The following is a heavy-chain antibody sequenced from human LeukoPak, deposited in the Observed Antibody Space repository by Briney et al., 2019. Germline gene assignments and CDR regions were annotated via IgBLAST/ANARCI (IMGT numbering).Heavy chain of an antibody. D-gene: IGHD5-18*01. CDR1: GLTVSSNY. CDR2: LYIGGNT. V-gene: IGHV3-53*01. CDR3: TTAAGYNYGQY. J-gene: IGHJ4*02. Sequence: GGSLRLSCAASGLTVSSNYMNWVRQAPGKGLEWVSALYIGGNTYYADSVRGRFTISRDNSKNTLYLQMKSLRAEDTAIYYCTTAAGYNYGQYWGQGTLVTVSS.